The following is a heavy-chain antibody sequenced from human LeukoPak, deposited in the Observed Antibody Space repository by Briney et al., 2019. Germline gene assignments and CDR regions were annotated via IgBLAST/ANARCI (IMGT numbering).Heavy chain of an antibody. Sequence: GGSLRLSCAASGFTFSSYAMHWVRQAPGKGLEYVSAISSNGGSTYYANSVKGRFTISRDNSKNTLYLQMGSLRAEDMAVYYCARVRVGGGDPEIGSYWGQGTLVTVSS. V-gene: IGHV3-64*01. D-gene: IGHD2-21*02. J-gene: IGHJ4*02. CDR2: ISSNGGST. CDR3: ARVRVGGGDPEIGSY. CDR1: GFTFSSYA.